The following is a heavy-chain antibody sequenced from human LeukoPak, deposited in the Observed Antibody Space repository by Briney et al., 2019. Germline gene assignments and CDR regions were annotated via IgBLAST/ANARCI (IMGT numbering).Heavy chain of an antibody. CDR3: AREPGRGVYYDFWDNYYMDV. CDR1: GFTFSDYY. Sequence: GGSLRLSCAASGFTFSDYYMSWIRQAPGKGLEWVSYISSSGSTIYYADSVKGRFTISRDNDKNSLYLQMNSLRAEDTAVYYCAREPGRGVYYDFWDNYYMDVWGKGTTVTVSS. D-gene: IGHD3-3*01. CDR2: ISSSGSTI. V-gene: IGHV3-11*04. J-gene: IGHJ6*03.